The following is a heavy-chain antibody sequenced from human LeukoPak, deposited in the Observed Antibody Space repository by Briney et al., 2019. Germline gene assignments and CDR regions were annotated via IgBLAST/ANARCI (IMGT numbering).Heavy chain of an antibody. D-gene: IGHD4-17*01. Sequence: GGSLRLSCAASGFTFSSYGMHWVRQAPGKGLEWVAVISYDGSNKYYADSVKGRFTISRDNSKNTLYLQMNSLRAEDTAVYYCARMTTVTPGPFDYWGQGILVTVSS. V-gene: IGHV3-30*03. CDR2: ISYDGSNK. CDR1: GFTFSSYG. J-gene: IGHJ4*02. CDR3: ARMTTVTPGPFDY.